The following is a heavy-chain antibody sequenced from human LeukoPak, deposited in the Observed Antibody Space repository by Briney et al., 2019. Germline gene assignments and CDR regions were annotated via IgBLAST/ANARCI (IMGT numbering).Heavy chain of an antibody. Sequence: PGGSLRLSCAASGFIFSFYCMHWVRHAPGKGPMWVSRICPDGTGISYADSVKARFTTSRDNAKNTVYLQMNSLRAEDTAVYYCAREDWFDPWGQGTLVTVSS. CDR2: ICPDGTGI. CDR1: GFIFSFYC. CDR3: AREDWFDP. J-gene: IGHJ5*02. V-gene: IGHV3-74*01.